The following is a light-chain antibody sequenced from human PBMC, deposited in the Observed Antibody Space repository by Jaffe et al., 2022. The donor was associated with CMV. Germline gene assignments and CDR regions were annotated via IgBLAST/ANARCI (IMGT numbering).Light chain of an antibody. CDR2: GAS. CDR1: QGIRDD. J-gene: IGKJ2*01. Sequence: DIQVTQSPSSLSASVGDRVTITCRASQGIRDDLGWYQQKPGKAPQRLIYGASSLQSGVPLRFRGSGSGTEFTLTISGLQPEDFAIYYCLQHNSFPYTFGQGTKLEIK. V-gene: IGKV1-17*01. CDR3: LQHNSFPYT.